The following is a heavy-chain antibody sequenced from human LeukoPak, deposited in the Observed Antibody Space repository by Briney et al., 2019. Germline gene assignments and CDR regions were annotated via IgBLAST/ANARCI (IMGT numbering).Heavy chain of an antibody. D-gene: IGHD6-13*01. Sequence: GASVMVSCKASGYTFTSYGISWVRQAPGQGLEWMGWISAYNGNTNYAQKLQGRVTMTTDTSTSTAYMELRSLRSDDTAVYYCARVAKQQLVPNYYYYYYMDVWGKGTTVTVSS. CDR3: ARVAKQQLVPNYYYYYYMDV. CDR1: GYTFTSYG. V-gene: IGHV1-18*01. J-gene: IGHJ6*03. CDR2: ISAYNGNT.